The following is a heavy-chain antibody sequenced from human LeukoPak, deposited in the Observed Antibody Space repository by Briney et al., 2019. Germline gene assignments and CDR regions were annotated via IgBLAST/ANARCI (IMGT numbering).Heavy chain of an antibody. J-gene: IGHJ3*02. V-gene: IGHV3-30*03. CDR3: ASGILIAAAGTRAFDI. CDR2: ISYDGSNK. CDR1: GFTFSSYG. Sequence: GGSLRLSCAASGFTFSSYGVHWVRQAPGKGLEWVAVISYDGSNKYYADSVKGRFTISRDNSKNTLYLQMNSLRAEDTAVYYCASGILIAAAGTRAFDIWGQGTMVTVSS. D-gene: IGHD6-13*01.